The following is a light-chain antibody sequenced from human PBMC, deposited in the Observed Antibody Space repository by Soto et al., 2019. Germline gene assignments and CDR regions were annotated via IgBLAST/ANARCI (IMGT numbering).Light chain of an antibody. Sequence: DIVMTQSPDSLAVSLGERATINCRSSQSVLYSSSNKNYLAWYQQKPGQPPKLLIYWASTRESGVPDRFSGSGAGTDFALTSSSLQAEDVAVYYCQQYCSPPWTFGQGTKVVIK. J-gene: IGKJ1*01. CDR2: WAS. CDR3: QQYCSPPWT. CDR1: QSVLYSSSNKNY. V-gene: IGKV4-1*01.